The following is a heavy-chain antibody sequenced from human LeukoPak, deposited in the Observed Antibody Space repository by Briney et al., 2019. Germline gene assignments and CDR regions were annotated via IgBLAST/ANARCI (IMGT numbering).Heavy chain of an antibody. V-gene: IGHV4-39*01. D-gene: IGHD2-15*01. CDR2: IYYSGST. Sequence: SETLSLTCTVSGGSISSSSYYWGWIRQPPGKGLEWIGSIYYSGSTYYNPSLKSRVTISVDTSKNQFSLKLSSVTAADTAVYYCAIATPSFDYWGKGTLVTVSS. J-gene: IGHJ4*02. CDR1: GGSISSSSYY. CDR3: AIATPSFDY.